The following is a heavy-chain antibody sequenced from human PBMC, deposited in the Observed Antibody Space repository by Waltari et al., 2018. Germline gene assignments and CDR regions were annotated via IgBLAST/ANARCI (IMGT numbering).Heavy chain of an antibody. V-gene: IGHV1-69*08. J-gene: IGHJ5*02. D-gene: IGHD2-15*01. CDR3: ARDEVMVAATRSSWFDP. Sequence: QVQLVQSGAEVKKPGSSVKVSCKASGGTFSSYTISWVRQAPGQGLEWMGRIIPILGIANYAQKFQGRVTITADKSTSTAYMELSSLRSEDTAVYYCARDEVMVAATRSSWFDPWGQGTLVTVSS. CDR1: GGTFSSYT. CDR2: IIPILGIA.